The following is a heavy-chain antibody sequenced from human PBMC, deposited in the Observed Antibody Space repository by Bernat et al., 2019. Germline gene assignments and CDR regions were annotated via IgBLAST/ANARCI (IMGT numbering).Heavy chain of an antibody. CDR3: CSKLGPEQWYFDL. V-gene: IGHV4-39*01. CDR1: GGSISSRSYY. D-gene: IGHD7-27*01. J-gene: IGHJ2*01. Sequence: QLQLQESGPGLVKPSETLSLTCTVSGGSISSRSYYWGWIRQPPGKGLEWIESFYYSGSTYYNPYLKSRVTIAIETSKNQFSLSMSSVAAADTAVYYCCSKLGPEQWYFDLWGRGTLVTVSS. CDR2: FYYSGST.